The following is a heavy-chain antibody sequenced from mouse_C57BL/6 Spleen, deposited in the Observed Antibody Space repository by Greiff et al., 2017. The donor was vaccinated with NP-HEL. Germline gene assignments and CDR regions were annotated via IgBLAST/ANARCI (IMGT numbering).Heavy chain of an antibody. CDR3: ARSISFYDGYYHWYFDV. V-gene: IGHV1-81*01. D-gene: IGHD2-3*01. CDR1: GYTFTSYG. CDR2: IYPRSGNT. Sequence: VQLQQSGAELARPGASVKLSCKASGYTFTSYGISWVKQRTGQGLEWIGEIYPRSGNTYYNEKFKGKATLTADKSSSTAYMELRSLTSEDSAVYFCARSISFYDGYYHWYFDVWGTGTTVTVSS. J-gene: IGHJ1*03.